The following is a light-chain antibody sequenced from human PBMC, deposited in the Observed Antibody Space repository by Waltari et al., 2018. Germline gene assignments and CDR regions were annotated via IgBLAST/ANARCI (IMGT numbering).Light chain of an antibody. CDR3: QQRSDWPRT. J-gene: IGKJ1*01. V-gene: IGKV3-11*01. CDR1: QSVASY. CDR2: DAS. Sequence: EIVLTQSPATLSLSPGERATLSCRASQSVASYLAWYQQRPGQAPRLLIYDASKRATGTPARFSGSGSGTDFTLTISSLESEDFAVYYCQQRSDWPRTFGQGTKVDI.